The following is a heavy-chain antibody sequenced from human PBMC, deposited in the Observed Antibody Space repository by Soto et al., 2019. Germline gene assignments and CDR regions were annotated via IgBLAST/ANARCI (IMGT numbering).Heavy chain of an antibody. J-gene: IGHJ4*02. CDR1: GFTFDTYS. Sequence: PGGSLRLSCAASGFTFDTYSMNWVRQPPGKGLEWLSYVPYGATSSHLADSVKGRFTISRDNAKNSMYLQMTSLTDDDTAVYYCARDHNWGFDYWGQGVLVTVSS. D-gene: IGHD7-27*01. CDR3: ARDHNWGFDY. CDR2: VPYGATSS. V-gene: IGHV3-48*02.